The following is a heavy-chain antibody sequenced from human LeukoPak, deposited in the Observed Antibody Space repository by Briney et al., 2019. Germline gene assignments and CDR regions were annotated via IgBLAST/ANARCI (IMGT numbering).Heavy chain of an antibody. CDR3: ARDWELRL. J-gene: IGHJ1*01. Sequence: PGGSLRLSFAASGFTVRSNYMSWVRQAPGKGLEWVSVIYTGGYTYYADSVKGRFTISRDNSKNTLYLQMNSLRVEDTAVYYCARDWELRLWGQGTLVTVSS. V-gene: IGHV3-53*01. CDR1: GFTVRSNY. D-gene: IGHD1-26*01. CDR2: IYTGGYT.